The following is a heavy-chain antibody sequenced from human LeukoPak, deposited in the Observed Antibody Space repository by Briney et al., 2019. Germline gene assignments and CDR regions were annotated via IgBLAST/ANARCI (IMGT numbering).Heavy chain of an antibody. CDR2: IYYSGST. J-gene: IGHJ6*02. D-gene: IGHD6-6*01. Sequence: TLSLTCTVSGGSISSGGYYWSWIRQHPGKGLEWIGYIYYSGSTYYNPSLKSRVTISVGTSKNQFSLKLSSVTAADTAVYYCASLYSSSSRYAFGYYYYGMDVWGQGTTVTVSS. CDR3: ASLYSSSSRYAFGYYYYGMDV. V-gene: IGHV4-31*03. CDR1: GGSISSGGYY.